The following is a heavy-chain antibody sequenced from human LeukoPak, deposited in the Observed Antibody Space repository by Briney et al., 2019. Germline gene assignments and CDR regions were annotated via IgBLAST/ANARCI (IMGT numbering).Heavy chain of an antibody. D-gene: IGHD2-2*01. CDR1: GFPVSANY. CDR2: IYATGDT. Sequence: PGGSLRLSCAVSGFPVSANYMTWVRQAPGKGLEWVSVIYATGDTHYAESVKGRFTISRDNSKNILHLQMNSLRAEDTAVYYCARDLYQSRWGQGTLVTVSS. J-gene: IGHJ4*02. V-gene: IGHV3-66*01. CDR3: ARDLYQSR.